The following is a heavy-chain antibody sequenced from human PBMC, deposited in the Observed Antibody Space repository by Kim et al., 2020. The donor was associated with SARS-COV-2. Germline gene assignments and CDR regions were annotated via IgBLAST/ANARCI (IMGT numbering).Heavy chain of an antibody. CDR3: ATHSWAGSGRHYYFDY. Sequence: SVKVSCKASGGTFSSYAISWVRQAPGQGLEWMGGIIPIFGTANYAQKFQGRVTITADESTSTAYMELSSLRSEDTAVYYCATHSWAGSGRHYYFDYWGQGTLVTVSS. V-gene: IGHV1-69*13. D-gene: IGHD2-15*01. J-gene: IGHJ4*02. CDR2: IIPIFGTA. CDR1: GGTFSSYA.